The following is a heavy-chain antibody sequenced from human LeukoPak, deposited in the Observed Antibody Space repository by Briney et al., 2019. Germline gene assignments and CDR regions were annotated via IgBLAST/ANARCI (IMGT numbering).Heavy chain of an antibody. CDR3: ARAGAEVTSHFDS. CDR2: IGSYNGNT. CDR1: GYTFTRYG. Sequence: ASVKVSCKASGYTFTRYGVSWMRQAPGQGLERVGWIGSYNGNTNYAQRLQDRITVTTDTSTSTAYMELSSLRSDDTAMYYCARAGAEVTSHFDSWGQGTLATVSS. J-gene: IGHJ4*02. V-gene: IGHV1-18*01. D-gene: IGHD2-21*02.